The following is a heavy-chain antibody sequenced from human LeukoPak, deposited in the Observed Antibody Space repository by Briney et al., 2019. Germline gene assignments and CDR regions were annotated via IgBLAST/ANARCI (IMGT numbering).Heavy chain of an antibody. Sequence: SVKVSCKASGYTFTSYYMHWVRQAPGQGLEWMGGIIPIFGTANYAQKFQGRVTITADESTSTAYMELSSLRSEDTAVYYCARVRPLTRGATMIWEGWDYFDYWGQGTLVTVSS. CDR2: IIPIFGTA. V-gene: IGHV1-69*13. J-gene: IGHJ4*02. D-gene: IGHD3/OR15-3a*01. CDR3: ARVRPLTRGATMIWEGWDYFDY. CDR1: GYTFTSYY.